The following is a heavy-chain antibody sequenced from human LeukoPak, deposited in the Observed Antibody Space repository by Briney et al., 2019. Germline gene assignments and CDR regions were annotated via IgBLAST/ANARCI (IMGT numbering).Heavy chain of an antibody. CDR3: ARNLDYYYMDV. CDR1: GFTFNNYW. J-gene: IGHJ6*03. CDR2: IKQDGSEK. V-gene: IGHV3-7*01. Sequence: GGSLRLSCAASGFTFNNYWMSWVRQAPGKGLEWVANIKQDGSEKYYADSVKGRFTISRDNVKNSLYLQMNSLSAEDTAVYYCARNLDYYYMDVWGKGTTVTVSS.